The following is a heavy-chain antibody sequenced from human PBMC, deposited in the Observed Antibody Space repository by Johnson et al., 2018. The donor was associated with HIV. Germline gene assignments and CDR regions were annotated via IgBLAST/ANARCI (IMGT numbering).Heavy chain of an antibody. D-gene: IGHD6-13*01. CDR2: IYSGGST. Sequence: EVQLMESGGGLVQPGGSLRLSCAVSGFTVSTSYMTWVRQAPGKGLDWVSVIYSGGSTYYADSVKGRFIISRDNSKNSLYMQMNSLRAEDMAVYYCARAPYRSSWYEPDDAFDIWGQGTMVTVSS. J-gene: IGHJ3*02. CDR3: ARAPYRSSWYEPDDAFDI. CDR1: GFTVSTSY. V-gene: IGHV3-53*01.